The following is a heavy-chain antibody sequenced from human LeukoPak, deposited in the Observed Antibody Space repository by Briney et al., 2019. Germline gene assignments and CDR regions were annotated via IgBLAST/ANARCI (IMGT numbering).Heavy chain of an antibody. J-gene: IGHJ5*02. D-gene: IGHD5-12*01. V-gene: IGHV1-24*01. CDR1: GYTLTELS. CDR3: ATVPERGYSGYDWNWFDP. CDR2: FDPEDGET. Sequence: ASAKVSCKVSGYTLTELSMHWVRQAPGKGLEWMGGFDPEDGETIYAQKFQGRVTMTEDTSTDTAYMELSSLRSEDTAVYYCATVPERGYSGYDWNWFDPWGQGTLVTVSS.